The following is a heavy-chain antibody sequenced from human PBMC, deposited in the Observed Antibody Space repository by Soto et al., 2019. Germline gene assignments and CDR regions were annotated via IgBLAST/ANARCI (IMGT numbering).Heavy chain of an antibody. J-gene: IGHJ3*02. D-gene: IGHD6-19*01. CDR1: GFNFSSYA. CDR2: ISYDGSNK. CDR3: ARDSRQWLGNDAFDI. Sequence: QVQLVESGGGVVQPGRYLRLYCAASGFNFSSYAMHWVRQAPGKGLERVAVISYDGSNKYYAHSVKGRFTISRDNSKNTLYLQMNSLRADDTAVYYCARDSRQWLGNDAFDIWGQGTMVTFSS. V-gene: IGHV3-30-3*01.